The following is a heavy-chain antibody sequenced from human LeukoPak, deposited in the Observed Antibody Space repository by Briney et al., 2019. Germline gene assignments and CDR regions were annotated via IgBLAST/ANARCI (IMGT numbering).Heavy chain of an antibody. CDR3: ARDRSYDFWSGYSTPDY. CDR2: IWYDGSNK. CDR1: GFTFSSSA. D-gene: IGHD3-3*01. J-gene: IGHJ4*02. V-gene: IGHV3-33*01. Sequence: GGSLRLSCTASGFTFSSSAMHWVRQTPGKGLEWVSIIWYDGSNKYYADSVKGRFTISRDNSKNTLDLQMNSLRAEDTAVYYCARDRSYDFWSGYSTPDYWGQGTLVTVSS.